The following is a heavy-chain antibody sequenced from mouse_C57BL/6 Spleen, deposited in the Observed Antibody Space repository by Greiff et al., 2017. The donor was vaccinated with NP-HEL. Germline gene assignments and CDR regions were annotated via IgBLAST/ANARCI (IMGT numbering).Heavy chain of an antibody. CDR2: IWRGGST. Sequence: QVQLQQSGPGLVQPSQSLSITCTVSGFSLTSYGVHWVRQSPGKGLEWLGVIWRGGSTDYNAAFMSRLSITKDNSTSQVFFKMNSLQADDTAIYYCAKLPTKLGREAMDYWGQGTSVTVSS. CDR3: AKLPTKLGREAMDY. CDR1: GFSLTSYG. D-gene: IGHD4-1*01. V-gene: IGHV2-5*01. J-gene: IGHJ4*01.